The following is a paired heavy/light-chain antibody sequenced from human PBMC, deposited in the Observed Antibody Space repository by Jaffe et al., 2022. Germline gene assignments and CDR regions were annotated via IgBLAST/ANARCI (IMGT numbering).Light chain of an antibody. V-gene: IGKV3-20*01. CDR3: QQYGSSFLT. CDR1: QNIDSHN. J-gene: IGKJ5*01. CDR2: DDS. Sequence: EVVLTQSPGTLSLSTGETATLYCRASQNIDSHNLAWYHHIGGQAPRLLIFDDSTRATGISDRFYGQGAGSHFSLRISNVQPEDVGVYYCQQYGSSFLTFGQGTRLEIK.
Heavy chain of an antibody. CDR3: AHRIGVQYNNKRGRLWYFDL. Sequence: QVTLEDSGPTLVKPTETLTLTCSLSGLSLNTTGVNVAWIRQPPGQALEWLALIYWDDDKRYKPSLKTRLTITKDTPKNQLVLTMTKMGPEDSGTYFCAHRIGVQYNNKRGRLWYFDLWGRGTLVTVSS. D-gene: IGHD2-8*01. J-gene: IGHJ2*01. V-gene: IGHV2-5*02. CDR1: GLSLNTTGVN. CDR2: IYWDDDK.